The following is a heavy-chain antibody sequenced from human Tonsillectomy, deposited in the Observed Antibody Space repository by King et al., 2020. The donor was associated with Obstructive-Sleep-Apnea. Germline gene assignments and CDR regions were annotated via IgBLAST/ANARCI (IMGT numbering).Heavy chain of an antibody. CDR2: FSYNGKT. CDR3: ARTTDYSAYEAY. D-gene: IGHD4-11*01. CDR1: GASVGSGNYY. Sequence: PLQESGPGLVKPSQPLSLTCTVSGASVGSGNYYWGWIRQHPGKGLEWIGCFSYNGKTYYNPSLQTRVSITLDTAENQFSLKVNSVTAADTAIYYCARTTDYSAYEAYWGQGTLVTVSS. V-gene: IGHV4-31*03. J-gene: IGHJ4*02.